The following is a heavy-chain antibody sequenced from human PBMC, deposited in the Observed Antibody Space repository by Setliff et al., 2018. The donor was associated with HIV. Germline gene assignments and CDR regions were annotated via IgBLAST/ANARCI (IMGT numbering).Heavy chain of an antibody. J-gene: IGHJ6*02. CDR1: GDSFSGNY. D-gene: IGHD6-19*01. CDR3: VRGGGSGWRQNYYGMDV. CDR2: INHNGGT. V-gene: IGHV4-34*01. Sequence: SETLSLTCAVYGDSFSGNYWSWIRQPPGKGLEWIGEINHNGGTNYSPSLKSRLTISIDTPKRQFSLKLTTATAADSGVYYCVRGGGSGWRQNYYGMDVWGQGTTVTVSS.